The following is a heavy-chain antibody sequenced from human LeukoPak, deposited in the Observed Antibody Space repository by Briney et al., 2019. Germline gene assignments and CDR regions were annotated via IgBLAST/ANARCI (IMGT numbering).Heavy chain of an antibody. CDR3: ARDQSVDIVATISRRGTDY. Sequence: GGSLRLSCAASGFTFSSYSMNWVRQAPGKGLEWVSSISSSSYIYYADSVKGRFTISRDNAKNSLYLQMNSLRAEDTAVYYCARDQSVDIVATISRRGTDYWGQGTLVTVSS. CDR2: ISSSSYI. J-gene: IGHJ4*02. D-gene: IGHD5-12*01. V-gene: IGHV3-21*01. CDR1: GFTFSSYS.